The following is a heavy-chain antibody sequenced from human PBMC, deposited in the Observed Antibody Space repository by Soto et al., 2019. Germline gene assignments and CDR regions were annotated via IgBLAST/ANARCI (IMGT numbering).Heavy chain of an antibody. D-gene: IGHD2-21*02. V-gene: IGHV1-46*01. J-gene: IGHJ6*02. Sequence: GASVKVSCKASGYTITSYYMHWVRQAPGQGLEWMGIINPSGGSTSYAQKFQGRVTMTRDTSTSTVYMELSSLRSEDTAVYYCARVYCGGDCYSHGLYYYGMDVWGQGTTVTVSS. CDR1: GYTITSYY. CDR3: ARVYCGGDCYSHGLYYYGMDV. CDR2: INPSGGST.